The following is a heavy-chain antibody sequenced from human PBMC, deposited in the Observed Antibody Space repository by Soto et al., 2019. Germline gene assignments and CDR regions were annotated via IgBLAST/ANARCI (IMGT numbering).Heavy chain of an antibody. J-gene: IGHJ4*02. CDR3: ARNRAYVAEKSLYYFDY. CDR1: GGSVSSSIYY. Sequence: QLQLQESDPGLVKSSETLSLTCTISGGSVSSSIYYWGWIRQSPGKGLEWIGSIYYSGITYYNPSLESRVTISVDTSKNQFSLTLNSVTAADTATYFCARNRAYVAEKSLYYFDYWGQGTLVTVSS. V-gene: IGHV4-39*01. CDR2: IYYSGIT. D-gene: IGHD3-10*02.